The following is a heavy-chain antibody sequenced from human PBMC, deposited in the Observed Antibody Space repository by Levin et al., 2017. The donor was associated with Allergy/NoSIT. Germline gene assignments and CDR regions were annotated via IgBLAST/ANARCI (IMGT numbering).Heavy chain of an antibody. CDR3: AGTTDYGANSNYYYGMDV. D-gene: IGHD4-23*01. CDR2: VSTYNGNT. J-gene: IGHJ6*02. CDR1: GYTSTSYG. V-gene: IGHV1-18*01. Sequence: ASVKVSCKATGYTSTSYGISWVRQAPGQGLEWMGWVSTYNGNTRYAQKFQGRVTMTTDTSTSTSYMELRSLRTDDTAMYYCAGTTDYGANSNYYYGMDVWGQGTTVTVS.